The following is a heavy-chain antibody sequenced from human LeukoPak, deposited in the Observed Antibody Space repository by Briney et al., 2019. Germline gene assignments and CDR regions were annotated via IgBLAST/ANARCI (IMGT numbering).Heavy chain of an antibody. J-gene: IGHJ4*02. Sequence: PGRSLRLSCAASGFTFDDYAMHWVRQAPGKGLEWASGISWNSGSIGYADSVKGRFTISRDNAKNSLYLQMNSLRAEDTALYYCAKETPEAALSYWGQGTLVTVSS. CDR3: AKETPEAALSY. CDR1: GFTFDDYA. CDR2: ISWNSGSI. V-gene: IGHV3-9*01.